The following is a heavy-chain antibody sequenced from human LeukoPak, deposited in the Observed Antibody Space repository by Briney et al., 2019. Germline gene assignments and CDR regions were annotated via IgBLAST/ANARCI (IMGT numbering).Heavy chain of an antibody. V-gene: IGHV3-23*01. J-gene: IGHJ4*02. CDR3: AKDGPGGWLVMTH. CDR2: ISGGGDST. CDR1: GFTFSSTG. D-gene: IGHD6-19*01. Sequence: PGGSLRLSCAASGFTFSSTGMSWVRQTPGKGLELVSAISGGGDSTYYADSVKGRFTISRDNSKNTLYLQMNSLRAEDTAVYYCAKDGPGGWLVMTHWGQGTLVTVSS.